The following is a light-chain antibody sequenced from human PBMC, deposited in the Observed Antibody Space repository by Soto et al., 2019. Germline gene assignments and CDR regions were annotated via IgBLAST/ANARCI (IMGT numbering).Light chain of an antibody. CDR2: GAS. V-gene: IGKV3-20*01. CDR3: QQYDNSPPLFT. J-gene: IGKJ3*01. CDR1: QSVSNSY. Sequence: EIVLTQSPGTLSLSPGERATLSCRASQSVSNSYLAWYQQKPGQAPRLLIYGASSRATGIPDRFSGSGSGTDFTLTISRLEPEGFAVYYCQQYDNSPPLFTFGPGTKVDIK.